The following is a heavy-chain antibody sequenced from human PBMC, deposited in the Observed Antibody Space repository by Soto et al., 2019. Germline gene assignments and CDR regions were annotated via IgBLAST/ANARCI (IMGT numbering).Heavy chain of an antibody. CDR2: ISGSGGST. V-gene: IGHV3-23*01. CDR3: AHSYGYGY. CDR1: GLTFRRCA. D-gene: IGHD5-18*01. J-gene: IGHJ4*02. Sequence: GGSQRHSYTASGLTFRRCAMNWVRQAPGKGLEWVSAISGSGGSTYYADSVKGRFTISRDNSKNTLYLQMNSLRAEDTAVYYCAHSYGYGYWGQGPLVTVSS.